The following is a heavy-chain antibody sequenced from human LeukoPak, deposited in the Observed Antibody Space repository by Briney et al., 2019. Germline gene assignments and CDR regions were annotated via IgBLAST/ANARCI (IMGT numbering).Heavy chain of an antibody. J-gene: IGHJ5*02. V-gene: IGHV1-69*05. Sequence: ASVKVSCKASGGTFSSYAISWVRQAPGQGLEWMGGIIPIFGIANYAQKFQGRVTITTDESTSTAYMELSSLRSEDTAVYYCARDSGGVVGATKVHGWFDPWGQGTLVTVSS. D-gene: IGHD1-26*01. CDR2: IIPIFGIA. CDR1: GGTFSSYA. CDR3: ARDSGGVVGATKVHGWFDP.